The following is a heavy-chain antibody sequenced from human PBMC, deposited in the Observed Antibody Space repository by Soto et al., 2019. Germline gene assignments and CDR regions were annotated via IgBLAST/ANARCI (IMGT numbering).Heavy chain of an antibody. V-gene: IGHV1-69*13. J-gene: IGHJ6*02. CDR1: GGTFSSYA. Sequence: SVKVSCKASGGTFSSYAISWVRQAPGQGLEWTGGIIPIFGTANYAQKFQGRVTITADESTSTAYMELSSLRSEDTAVYYCGCVPAAAGPYYYYYGMDVWGQGTTVTVSS. CDR3: GCVPAAAGPYYYYYGMDV. D-gene: IGHD6-13*01. CDR2: IIPIFGTA.